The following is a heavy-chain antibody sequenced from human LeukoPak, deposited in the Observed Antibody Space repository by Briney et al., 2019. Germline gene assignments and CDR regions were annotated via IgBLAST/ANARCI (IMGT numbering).Heavy chain of an antibody. J-gene: IGHJ6*02. CDR3: ARERAGPYYYGMDV. CDR1: GFTFSSYG. V-gene: IGHV3-33*01. Sequence: EGSLRLSCAASGFTFSSYGVHWVRQAPGKGLEWVAVIWYDGSNKYYADSVKGRFTISRDNSKNTLYLQMNSLRAEDTAVYYCARERAGPYYYGMDVWGQGTTVTVSS. CDR2: IWYDGSNK.